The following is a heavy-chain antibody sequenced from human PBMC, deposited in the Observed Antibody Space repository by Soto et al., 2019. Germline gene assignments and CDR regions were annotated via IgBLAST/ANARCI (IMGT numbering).Heavy chain of an antibody. V-gene: IGHV3-23*01. D-gene: IGHD2-15*01. CDR1: GFTFSSYA. CDR3: AKAVGNCSGGSCSQGVLFDY. J-gene: IGHJ4*02. Sequence: GGSLRLSCTASGFTFSSYAMSWVRQAPGKGLEWVSAISGSGGSTYYADSVKGRFTISRDNSKNTLYLQMNSLRAEDTAVYYCAKAVGNCSGGSCSQGVLFDYWGQGTLVTVSS. CDR2: ISGSGGST.